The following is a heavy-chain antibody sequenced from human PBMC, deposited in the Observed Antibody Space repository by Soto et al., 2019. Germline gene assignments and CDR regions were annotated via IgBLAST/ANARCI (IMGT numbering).Heavy chain of an antibody. CDR3: SRQASDFWSGKPQYYMDV. CDR2: IGSKGNNYAT. V-gene: IGHV3-73*01. Sequence: EVQLVESGGGLVQPGGSLKLSCAASGFTFSGSAMHWVRQASGKGLEWVGRIGSKGNNYATVYGASLKGRFTISRDDAKNTAYLQMNSLNTEDTAVYYCSRQASDFWSGKPQYYMDVWGKGTTVTVSS. D-gene: IGHD3-3*01. CDR1: GFTFSGSA. J-gene: IGHJ6*03.